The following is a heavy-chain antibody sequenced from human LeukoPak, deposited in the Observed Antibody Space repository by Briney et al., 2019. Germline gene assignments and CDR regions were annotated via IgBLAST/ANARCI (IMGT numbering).Heavy chain of an antibody. CDR2: ISAYNGNT. Sequence: ASVKVSRQASRYTFASYGISWVRQAPGQGLAWMGWISAYNGNTNYEQKLQGRGTMTTDTSTSTAYMELRSLRSDDTAVYYCARSGISHYYYYMDVWGKGTTVTVSS. D-gene: IGHD4-23*01. CDR3: ARSGISHYYYYMDV. J-gene: IGHJ6*03. CDR1: RYTFASYG. V-gene: IGHV1-18*01.